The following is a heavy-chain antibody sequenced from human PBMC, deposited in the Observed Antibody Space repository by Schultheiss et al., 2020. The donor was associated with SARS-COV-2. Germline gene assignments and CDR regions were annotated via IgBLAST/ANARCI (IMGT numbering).Heavy chain of an antibody. CDR2: ISYSGANE. J-gene: IGHJ4*02. D-gene: IGHD3-22*01. Sequence: GGSLRLSCAASGFTFSGYAMHWVRQAPGKGLEWVAVISYSGANEYYADSVRGRFTISRDNSKKTLYLHLSSLGTEDTAVYYCAKAGDTSGYPIDYWGQGTLVTVSS. V-gene: IGHV3-30*18. CDR1: GFTFSGYA. CDR3: AKAGDTSGYPIDY.